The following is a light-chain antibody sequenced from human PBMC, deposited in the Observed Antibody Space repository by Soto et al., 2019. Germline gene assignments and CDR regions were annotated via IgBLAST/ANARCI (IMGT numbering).Light chain of an antibody. CDR3: QQYDNLPPYT. CDR2: DAS. V-gene: IGKV1-33*01. Sequence: DIQMTQSPSSLSASVGDRVTITCQASRDISVYLNWYQHKPGKPPKLLVYDASNLQTGVPSRSSGSGSGTHFTFIISSLQPEDIATYYCQQYDNLPPYTFGQGTKVEIK. CDR1: RDISVY. J-gene: IGKJ2*01.